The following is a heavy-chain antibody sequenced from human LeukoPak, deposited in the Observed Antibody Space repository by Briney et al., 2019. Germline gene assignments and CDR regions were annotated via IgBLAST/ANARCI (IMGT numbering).Heavy chain of an antibody. CDR2: ISGSGDDT. Sequence: PGGSLRLSCAGSGFTFGSYAMSWVRQAPGKGLEWVSAISGSGDDTYYADPVKGRFTISSDNSKNTLLLQMNSLRAEDTAVYYCAKMRSYYYYMDGWDKGTTVAVSS. V-gene: IGHV3-23*01. CDR1: GFTFGSYA. CDR3: AKMRSYYYYMDG. J-gene: IGHJ6*03.